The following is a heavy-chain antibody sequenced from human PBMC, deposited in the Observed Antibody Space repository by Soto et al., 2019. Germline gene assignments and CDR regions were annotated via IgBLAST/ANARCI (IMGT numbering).Heavy chain of an antibody. J-gene: IGHJ6*03. CDR2: IKQDGSEK. D-gene: IGHD5-12*01. Sequence: GGSLRLSCAASGFTFSSYWMSWFRQAPGKGLEWVANIKQDGSEKYYVDSVKGRFTISRDNAKNSLYLQMNSLRAEDTAVYYCARVMVATIYYYYYMDVWGKGTTVTVSS. CDR3: ARVMVATIYYYYYMDV. V-gene: IGHV3-7*01. CDR1: GFTFSSYW.